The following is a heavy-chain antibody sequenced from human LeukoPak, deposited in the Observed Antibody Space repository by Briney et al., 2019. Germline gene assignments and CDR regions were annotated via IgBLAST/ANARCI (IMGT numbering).Heavy chain of an antibody. V-gene: IGHV3-30*15. CDR3: AKEALIAVAPSAFDI. CDR2: ISYDGSNK. D-gene: IGHD6-19*01. J-gene: IGHJ3*02. Sequence: GGSLRLSCAASGFTFSSYAMSWVRQAPGKGLEWVAVISYDGSNKYYADSVKGRFTISRDNSKNTLYLQMSSLRAEDTAVYYCAKEALIAVAPSAFDIWGQGTMVTVSS. CDR1: GFTFSSYA.